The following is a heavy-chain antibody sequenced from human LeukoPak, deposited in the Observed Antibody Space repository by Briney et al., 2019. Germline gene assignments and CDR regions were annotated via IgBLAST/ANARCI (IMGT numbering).Heavy chain of an antibody. V-gene: IGHV3-48*03. D-gene: IGHD7-27*01. CDR1: GFTFSSYE. Sequence: SGGSLRLSCAASGFTFSSYEMNWVRQAPGKGLEWVSYISGSGATIYYADSVKGRFTISRDDAKNSLYLQMDSLRAEDTAVYYCARDVTGDGDYWGQGTLVTVSS. J-gene: IGHJ4*02. CDR3: ARDVTGDGDY. CDR2: ISGSGATI.